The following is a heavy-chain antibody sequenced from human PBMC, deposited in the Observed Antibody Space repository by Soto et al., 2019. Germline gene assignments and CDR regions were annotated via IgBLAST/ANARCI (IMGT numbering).Heavy chain of an antibody. J-gene: IGHJ4*02. CDR2: ISGSGATT. CDR3: VRSITTIYYFDY. CDR1: GFTFNNYA. Sequence: DVQLLESGGGLVQPGGSLRLSCAASGFTFNNYATSWVRQAPGKGLEWVSAISGSGATTYYADSVRDRFTISRDNSKNTLYLQMNSLRAEDTAVYYCVRSITTIYYFDYWGQGALLTVSS. V-gene: IGHV3-23*01. D-gene: IGHD3-16*01.